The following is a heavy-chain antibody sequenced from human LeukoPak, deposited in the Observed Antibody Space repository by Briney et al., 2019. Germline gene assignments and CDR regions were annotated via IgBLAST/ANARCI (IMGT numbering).Heavy chain of an antibody. CDR1: GFSLRARAVG. V-gene: IGHV2-5*01. CDR3: AHIRSLTAIVVDESYFDS. D-gene: IGHD3-22*01. J-gene: IGHJ4*02. CDR2: IFWNDDR. Sequence: ASGPTLVNPTQTLTLTCTFSGFSLRARAVGVGWVRQPPGKALEWLSLIFWNDDRRYRPSLESRLTITKDTSKNQVVLTLTTVDPVDTATYFCAHIRSLTAIVVDESYFDSWGQGALVTVSS.